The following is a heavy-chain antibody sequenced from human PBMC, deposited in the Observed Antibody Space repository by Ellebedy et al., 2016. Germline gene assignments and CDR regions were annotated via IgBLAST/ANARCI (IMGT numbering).Heavy chain of an antibody. CDR2: INHSGST. Sequence: SETLSLTXAVYGGSFSGYYWSWIRQPPGKGLEWIGEINHSGSTNYNPSLKSRVTISVDTSKNQFSLKLSSVTAADTAVYYCARGPGSGSPHDYWGQGTLVTVSS. J-gene: IGHJ4*02. CDR3: ARGPGSGSPHDY. V-gene: IGHV4-34*01. CDR1: GGSFSGYY. D-gene: IGHD3-10*01.